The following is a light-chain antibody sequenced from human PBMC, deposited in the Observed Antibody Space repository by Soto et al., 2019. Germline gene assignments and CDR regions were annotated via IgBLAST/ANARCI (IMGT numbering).Light chain of an antibody. Sequence: QSVLTQVASVSGSPGQSITISCTGTSSDVGTFNLVSWYQQHPGKAPRLMNEVIKRPSGVSNRFSGSKSGNTASLTISGLQAEDEADYYCCSHAGSSVYVFGTGTRSPS. J-gene: IGLJ1*01. CDR1: SSDVGTFNL. CDR3: CSHAGSSVYV. V-gene: IGLV2-23*02. CDR2: EVI.